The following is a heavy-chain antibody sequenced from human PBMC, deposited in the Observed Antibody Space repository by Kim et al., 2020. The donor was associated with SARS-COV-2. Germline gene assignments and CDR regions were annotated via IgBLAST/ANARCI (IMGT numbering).Heavy chain of an antibody. CDR2: ISYDGSNK. D-gene: IGHD3-22*01. CDR3: AKDGWAYYDSSGYYNSGFDY. Sequence: GGSLRLSCAASGFTFSSYGMHWVRQAPGKGLEWVAVISYDGSNKYYADSVKGRFTISRDNSKNTLYLQMNSLRAEDTAVYYFAKDGWAYYDSSGYYNSGFDYWGQGTLVTVSS. V-gene: IGHV3-30*18. CDR1: GFTFSSYG. J-gene: IGHJ4*02.